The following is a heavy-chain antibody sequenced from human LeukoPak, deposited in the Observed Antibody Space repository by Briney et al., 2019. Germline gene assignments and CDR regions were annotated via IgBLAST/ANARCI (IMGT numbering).Heavy chain of an antibody. CDR2: IYYSGST. Sequence: PSETLSLTCTVSGGSISSYYWSWIRQPPGKGLEWIGYIYYSGSTNYNPPLKSRVTISVDTSKNQFSLKLSSVTAADTAVYYCARAYYDILTGYSYYYYMDVWGKGTTVTVSS. CDR1: GGSISSYY. V-gene: IGHV4-59*01. J-gene: IGHJ6*03. CDR3: ARAYYDILTGYSYYYYMDV. D-gene: IGHD3-9*01.